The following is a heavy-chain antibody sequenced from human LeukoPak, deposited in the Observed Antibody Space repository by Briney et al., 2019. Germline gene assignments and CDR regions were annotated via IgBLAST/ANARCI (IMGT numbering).Heavy chain of an antibody. CDR2: ITDSGGDT. D-gene: IGHD6-6*01. CDR1: GFSFSRYA. V-gene: IGHV3-23*01. J-gene: IGHJ4*02. CDR3: AKGSSSSRPYYFDY. Sequence: GGSLRLSCAASGFSFSRYAMSWVRQAPGKGLEWVSAITDSGGDTYHADSVKGRFTISRDNSKNTLFLQMNSLRVEGTAVYYCAKGSSSSRPYYFDYWGQGTLVTVSS.